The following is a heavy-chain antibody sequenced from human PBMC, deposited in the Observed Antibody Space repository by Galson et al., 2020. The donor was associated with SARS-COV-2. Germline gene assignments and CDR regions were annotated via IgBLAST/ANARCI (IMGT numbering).Heavy chain of an antibody. CDR2: IYHSGST. J-gene: IGHJ6*03. D-gene: IGHD2-8*01. V-gene: IGHV4-30-2*01. CDR3: ARDKSGDCTNGVCYPYMDV. Sequence: SETLSLTCAVSGGSISSGGYSWSWIRQPPGKGLEWIGYIYHSGSTYYNPSLKSRVTISVDRSKNQFSLKLSSVTAADTAVYYCARDKSGDCTNGVCYPYMDVWGKGTTVTVSS. CDR1: GGSISSGGYS.